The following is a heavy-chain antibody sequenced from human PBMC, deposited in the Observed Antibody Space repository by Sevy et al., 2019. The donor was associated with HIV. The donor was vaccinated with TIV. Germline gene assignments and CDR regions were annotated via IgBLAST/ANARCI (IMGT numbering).Heavy chain of an antibody. CDR3: ARGSYDSSGYYFYDY. Sequence: ASVKVSCKASGYTFTGYYMHWVRQAPGQGLEWMGWNNPNSGGTNYAQKFQGRVTMTRDTSISTAYMELSRLRSDDTAVYYCARGSYDSSGYYFYDYWGQGTLVTVSS. J-gene: IGHJ4*02. D-gene: IGHD3-22*01. V-gene: IGHV1-2*02. CDR1: GYTFTGYY. CDR2: NNPNSGGT.